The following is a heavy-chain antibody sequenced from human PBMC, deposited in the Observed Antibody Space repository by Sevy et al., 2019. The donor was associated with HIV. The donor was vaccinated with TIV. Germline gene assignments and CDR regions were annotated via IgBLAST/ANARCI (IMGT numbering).Heavy chain of an antibody. CDR2: ISNNGSST. V-gene: IGHV3-64*01. CDR1: GFTFRTYA. D-gene: IGHD3-10*01. J-gene: IGHJ5*02. CDR3: ASGSELLWFWEGFDP. Sequence: GGSLRLSCAASGFTFRTYAMHWVRQAPGKGLEYVSSISNNGSSTYYANSVKGRFTISRDNSKNTLYLQMGSLRAEDMAVYYCASGSELLWFWEGFDPWGQGTLVTVS.